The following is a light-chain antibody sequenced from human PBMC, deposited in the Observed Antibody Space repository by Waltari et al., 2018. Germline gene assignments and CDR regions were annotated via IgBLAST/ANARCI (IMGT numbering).Light chain of an antibody. Sequence: IQMTQSPSTLSASVGDRATITGPSSHTITNWLAWYQQKPGNAPNLLIYDASTLESGVPSRFSGSGSGTEFTLTINSLQPDDFATYYCQHYNSFSHIYTFGQGTKLEI. CDR1: HTITNW. CDR3: QHYNSFSHIYT. V-gene: IGKV1-5*01. J-gene: IGKJ2*01. CDR2: DAS.